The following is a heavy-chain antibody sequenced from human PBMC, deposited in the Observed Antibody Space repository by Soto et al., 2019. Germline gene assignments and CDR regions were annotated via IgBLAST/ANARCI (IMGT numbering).Heavy chain of an antibody. J-gene: IGHJ6*02. CDR2: IYYTGST. Sequence: SETLSLTCTVSGGSISSGGYDWSWIRQHPGKGLEWIGNIYYTGSTHYDPSLMSRITISLDTSKNQISLKLSSVTAADTAVYYCASSPVTGIYYSMDVWGQGTTVTVSS. D-gene: IGHD6-19*01. CDR3: ASSPVTGIYYSMDV. V-gene: IGHV4-31*03. CDR1: GGSISSGGYD.